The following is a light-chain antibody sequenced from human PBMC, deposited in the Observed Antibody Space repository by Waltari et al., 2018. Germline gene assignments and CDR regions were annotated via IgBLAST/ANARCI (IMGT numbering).Light chain of an antibody. V-gene: IGKV2-28*01. CDR1: QSHLHSNGDNH. J-gene: IGKJ1*01. CDR2: LGF. CDR3: MQALQIPWT. Sequence: DIVMTQSQLSLPVTPGEPASLSCKSSQSHLHSNGDNHLDWYLQKPGQSPQLLIYLGFNRASGVPDRFSGSGSGTDFTLKISRVEAEDVGVYYCMQALQIPWTFGQGTKVEIK.